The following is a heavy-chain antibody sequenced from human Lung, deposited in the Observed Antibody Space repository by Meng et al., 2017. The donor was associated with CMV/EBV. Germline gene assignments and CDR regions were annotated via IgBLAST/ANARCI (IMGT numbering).Heavy chain of an antibody. D-gene: IGHD2-8*01. CDR1: GFIFSSYG. CDR2: MSASGGST. J-gene: IGHJ3*02. Sequence: GGSLGLXCAASGFIFSSYGMSWVRQAPGKGLEWVSTMSASGGSTKYADSVKGRFTISRDNSKNMLYLQMNSLRAEDTAVYYCAKDPSDIVLMDFAIYAFDIWXKGTXVTVSS. CDR3: AKDPSDIVLMDFAIYAFDI. V-gene: IGHV3-23*01.